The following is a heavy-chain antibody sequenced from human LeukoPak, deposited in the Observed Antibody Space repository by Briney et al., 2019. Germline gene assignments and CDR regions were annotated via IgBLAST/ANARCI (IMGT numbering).Heavy chain of an antibody. CDR1: GFTFSSSA. CDR3: AKDGSWSCTD. V-gene: IGHV3-30*02. Sequence: GGPLRLSCGASGFTFSSSAMPWFRQGPGKGLEWVAYIAHHGNNKYYADSVKGRFTISRDNSKGSLYLQMNSLRADDTAVYYCAKDGSWSCTDWGQGTLVRVSS. J-gene: IGHJ4*02. CDR2: IAHHGNNK. D-gene: IGHD2-8*02.